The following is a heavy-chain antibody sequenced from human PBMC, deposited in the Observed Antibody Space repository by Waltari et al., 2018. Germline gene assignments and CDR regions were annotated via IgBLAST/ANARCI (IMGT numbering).Heavy chain of an antibody. Sequence: QVQLVQSGAEVLRPGAAVKVSCQASGYTFNNYEINWVRQAAGQGLEWMGWVNPKRGGTAYAKKCQGRNRMTWDTFTRTAYMELSNLRSDDTADFYCARGRDVFDNDDYNWFDPWGQGTLVTVSS. CDR3: ARGRDVFDNDDYNWFDP. D-gene: IGHD3-3*01. V-gene: IGHV1-8*02. J-gene: IGHJ5*02. CDR2: VNPKRGGT. CDR1: GYTFNNYE.